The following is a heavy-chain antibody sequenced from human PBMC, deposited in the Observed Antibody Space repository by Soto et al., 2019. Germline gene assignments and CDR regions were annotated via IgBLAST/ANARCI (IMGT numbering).Heavy chain of an antibody. Sequence: GGSLRLSXAASGFTFSSYSMNWVRQAPGKGLEWVSSISSSSSYIYYADSVKGRFTISRDNAKNSLYLQMNSLRAEDTAVYYCARPSTVLRFLEWSQGYYGMDVWGQGTTVTVSS. V-gene: IGHV3-21*04. CDR1: GFTFSSYS. CDR2: ISSSSSYI. D-gene: IGHD3-3*01. CDR3: ARPSTVLRFLEWSQGYYGMDV. J-gene: IGHJ6*02.